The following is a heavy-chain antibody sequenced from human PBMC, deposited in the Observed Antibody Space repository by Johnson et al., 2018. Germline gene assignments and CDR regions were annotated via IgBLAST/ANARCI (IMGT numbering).Heavy chain of an antibody. CDR3: ARDAVIPNCGGDCYYFDF. J-gene: IGHJ4*02. V-gene: IGHV3-66*02. Sequence: EVQLLESGGGLVQPGGSXRLSCEASGFNVRTSYMNWVRQAPGKGLEWVSVLYSGGSTYYADSVQDRCTVSSDDSKNILYLKMNTLRIEDTAVDYCARDAVIPNCGGDCYYFDFWGQGTLVTVSS. D-gene: IGHD2-21*02. CDR1: GFNVRTSY. CDR2: LYSGGST.